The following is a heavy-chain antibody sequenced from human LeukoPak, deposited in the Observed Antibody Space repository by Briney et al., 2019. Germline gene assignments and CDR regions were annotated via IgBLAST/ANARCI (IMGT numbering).Heavy chain of an antibody. CDR1: GFTFSDYY. V-gene: IGHV3-11*01. CDR3: SRGPRRLDY. CDR2: ISGSGSDI. J-gene: IGHJ4*02. Sequence: GALRLSCAASGFTFSDYYMSWIRQAPGKGLESLSYISGSGSDISYADSVNGRFTVSRDNAKKSLYLQMNSLRPEGTAMYYCSRGPRRLDYWGQGTLVTVSS.